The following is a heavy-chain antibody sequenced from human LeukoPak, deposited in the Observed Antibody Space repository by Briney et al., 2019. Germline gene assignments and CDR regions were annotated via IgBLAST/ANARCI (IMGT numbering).Heavy chain of an antibody. CDR3: ARGSRDGYNHFDY. D-gene: IGHD5-24*01. V-gene: IGHV4-59*01. CDR1: GGSISSYH. Sequence: SETLSLTCTISGGSISSYHWSWIRQPPGKGLEWIGYIYYSGSTNYNPSLKSRVTISVDTSKNQFSLNLRSVTAADTAVYYCARGSRDGYNHFDYWGQGTLVTVSS. CDR2: IYYSGST. J-gene: IGHJ4*02.